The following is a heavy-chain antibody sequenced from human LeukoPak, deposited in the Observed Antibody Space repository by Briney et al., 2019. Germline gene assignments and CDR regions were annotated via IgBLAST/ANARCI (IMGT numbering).Heavy chain of an antibody. CDR2: IIPILGIA. J-gene: IGHJ4*02. V-gene: IGHV1-69*04. D-gene: IGHD6-13*01. Sequence: ASVKVPCKASGGTFSSYAISWVRQAPGQGLEWMGRIIPILGIANYAQKFQGRVTITADKSTSTAYMELSSLRSEDTAVYYCATDSRYSSSWYYWGQGTLVTVSS. CDR1: GGTFSSYA. CDR3: ATDSRYSSSWYY.